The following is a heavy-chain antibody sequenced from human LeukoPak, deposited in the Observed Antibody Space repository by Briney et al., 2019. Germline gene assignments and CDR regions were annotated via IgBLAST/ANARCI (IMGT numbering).Heavy chain of an antibody. CDR2: IHYSGST. J-gene: IGHJ6*03. D-gene: IGHD2-15*01. CDR1: GGSISSSSYY. Sequence: PSETLSLTCTVSGGSISSSSYYWAWIRQPPGKGLEWIGSIHYSGSTCYNPSLQSRVTISIDTSKNQFSLKLRFVTAADTAVYYCARVRCSGGSCPYYYYYYYMDVWGKGTTVTVSS. CDR3: ARVRCSGGSCPYYYYYYYMDV. V-gene: IGHV4-39*07.